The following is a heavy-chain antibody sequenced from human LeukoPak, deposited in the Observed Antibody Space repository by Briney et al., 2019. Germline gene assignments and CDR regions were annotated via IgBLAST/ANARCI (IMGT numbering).Heavy chain of an antibody. CDR1: GDSISSYY. CDR2: IYYSGST. Sequence: KPSETLSLTCTVPGDSISSYYWSWIRQPPGKGMEWIGYIYYSGSTNYNPSLKSRVTISVYTSKNQFSLKLSSVTAADTAVYYCARHPDYGDSNWFDPWGQGTLVTVSS. V-gene: IGHV4-59*08. CDR3: ARHPDYGDSNWFDP. J-gene: IGHJ5*02. D-gene: IGHD4-17*01.